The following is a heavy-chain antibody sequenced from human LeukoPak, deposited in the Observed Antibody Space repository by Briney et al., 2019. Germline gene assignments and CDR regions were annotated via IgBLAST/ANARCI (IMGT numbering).Heavy chain of an antibody. Sequence: SQTLSLSCVNSEDSASGNRVGWDWTRQSPSRGLEWMGSTYYRSKWYNDYALSVKSRITINPDTSKNQFSLQLNSVTPEDTAVYYCARDRVSLRYYFYYWGQGTLVTVSS. J-gene: IGHJ4*02. CDR2: TYYRSKWYN. D-gene: IGHD1-26*01. CDR3: ARDRVSLRYYFYY. V-gene: IGHV6-1*01. CDR1: EDSASGNRVG.